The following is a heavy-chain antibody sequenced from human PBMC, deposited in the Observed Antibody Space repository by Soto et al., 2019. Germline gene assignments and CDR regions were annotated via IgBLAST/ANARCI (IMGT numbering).Heavy chain of an antibody. J-gene: IGHJ6*02. CDR3: ARLGFNYDFLSGYYNVHHYYGIDV. D-gene: IGHD3-3*01. V-gene: IGHV5-51*01. Sequence: PGESLKISCKASQYNFTDHWIGWVRQMPGKGLEWMAIIFPSDSEIRINSPFKGQVTISADKSINSVYLQWSSLKASDTATYYCARLGFNYDFLSGYYNVHHYYGIDVWGQGTTVTVSS. CDR2: IFPSDSEI. CDR1: QYNFTDHW.